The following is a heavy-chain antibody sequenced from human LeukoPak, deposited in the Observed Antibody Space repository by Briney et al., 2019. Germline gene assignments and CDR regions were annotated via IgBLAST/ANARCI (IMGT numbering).Heavy chain of an antibody. CDR1: GYTFTSYG. CDR3: ARIPDIVVVPAAMGDNWFDP. J-gene: IGHJ5*02. D-gene: IGHD2-2*01. V-gene: IGHV1-18*01. CDR2: ISAYNGNT. Sequence: ASVKVSCKASGYTFTSYGISWVRQAPGQGLEWMGWISAYNGNTNYAQKLQGRVTMTTDTSTSTAYMELRSLRSDDTAVYYCARIPDIVVVPAAMGDNWFDPWGQGTLVTVSS.